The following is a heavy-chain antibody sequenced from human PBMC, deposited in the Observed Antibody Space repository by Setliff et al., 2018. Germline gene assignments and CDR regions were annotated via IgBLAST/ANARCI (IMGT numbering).Heavy chain of an antibody. V-gene: IGHV3-74*01. D-gene: IGHD6-13*01. Sequence: GGSLRLSCAASGFTFSSYWMHWVRQAPGKGLVWVSRISNDGSSTSYADSVRGRFTISRDSSKNTLYLQMNSLRLEDTAVYYCLVAYTSSWYSSGFDPWGQGTLVTVSS. CDR3: LVAYTSSWYSSGFDP. CDR2: ISNDGSST. J-gene: IGHJ5*02. CDR1: GFTFSSYW.